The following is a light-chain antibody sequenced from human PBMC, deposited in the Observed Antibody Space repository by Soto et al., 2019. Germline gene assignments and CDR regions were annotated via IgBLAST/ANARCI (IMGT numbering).Light chain of an antibody. CDR1: SSNIGSNS. V-gene: IGLV1-44*01. J-gene: IGLJ1*01. CDR2: SNS. CDR3: GSWDSSLSAYV. Sequence: QSVLTQPPSASGTPGQRVTISCSGSSSNIGSNSVNWYQQLPGTAPKLLIYSNSQRPSGVPDRFSGSKSGTSASLAISGLQSEDEADYYCGSWDSSLSAYVFGTGTRSPS.